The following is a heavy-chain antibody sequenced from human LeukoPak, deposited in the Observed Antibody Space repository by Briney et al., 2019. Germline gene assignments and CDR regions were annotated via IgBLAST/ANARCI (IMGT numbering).Heavy chain of an antibody. J-gene: IGHJ3*02. CDR3: ARGLTPDAFDI. CDR1: GYSISSGYY. V-gene: IGHV4-38-2*02. Sequence: SETLSLTCTVSGYSISSGYYWGWIRQPPGKGLEWIGSIYYSGSTYYNPSLKSRVTISVDTSKNQFSLKLSSVTAADTAVYYCARGLTPDAFDIWGQGTMVTVSS. CDR2: IYYSGST.